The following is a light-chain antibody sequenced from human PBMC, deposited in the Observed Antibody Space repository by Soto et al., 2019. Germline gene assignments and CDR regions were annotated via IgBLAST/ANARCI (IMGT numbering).Light chain of an antibody. CDR1: SSDVGGYDL. V-gene: IGLV2-23*02. J-gene: IGLJ3*02. Sequence: QSALTQPASVSGSPGQSITISCTGTSSDVGGYDLVSWYQQHPGKAPKLIIYEVTKRPSGVSNRFSGSKSGNTASLTISGLQAEDEADYYCCSYAGSFTWVFGGGTKVTVL. CDR3: CSYAGSFTWV. CDR2: EVT.